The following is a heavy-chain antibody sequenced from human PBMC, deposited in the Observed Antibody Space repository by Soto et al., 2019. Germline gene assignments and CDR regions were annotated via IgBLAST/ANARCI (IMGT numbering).Heavy chain of an antibody. D-gene: IGHD5-12*01. Sequence: SETLSLTCTVSGGSISSYYWSWIRQPPGKGLEWIGYIYYSGSTNYNPSLKSRVTISVDTSKNQFSLKLSFVTAADTAVYYCAIDYSGYDGSVYYGMDVWGQGTTVTVSS. J-gene: IGHJ6*02. CDR2: IYYSGST. V-gene: IGHV4-59*01. CDR3: AIDYSGYDGSVYYGMDV. CDR1: GGSISSYY.